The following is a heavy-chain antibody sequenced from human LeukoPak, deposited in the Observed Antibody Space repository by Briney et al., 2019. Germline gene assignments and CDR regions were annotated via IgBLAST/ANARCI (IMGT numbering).Heavy chain of an antibody. D-gene: IGHD3-22*01. CDR3: ATVQYEVVIGY. V-gene: IGHV1-2*02. Sequence: ASVKVSCKASGYTFTDYYMHWVRQAPGQGLEWMGWINPNSGDTNYAQKFQGRVTMTRDASISTAYMELSRLRSDDTAVYYCATVQYEVVIGYWGQGTLVTVSS. CDR2: INPNSGDT. J-gene: IGHJ4*02. CDR1: GYTFTDYY.